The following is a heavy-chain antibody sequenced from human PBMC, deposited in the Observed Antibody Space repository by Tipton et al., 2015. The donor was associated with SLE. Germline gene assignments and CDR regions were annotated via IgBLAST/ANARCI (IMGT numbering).Heavy chain of an antibody. V-gene: IGHV4-4*07. CDR2: IYTSGST. CDR3: ARGFLGMKAAQYYFDS. CDR1: GGSISSYY. J-gene: IGHJ4*02. D-gene: IGHD6-6*01. Sequence: TLSLTCTVSGGSISSYYWSWIRQPAGKGLEWIGRIYTSGSTNYNPSLKSRVTMSVDTSKNQFSLKLSSVTAADTAVYYCARGFLGMKAAQYYFDSWGQGTLVTVSS.